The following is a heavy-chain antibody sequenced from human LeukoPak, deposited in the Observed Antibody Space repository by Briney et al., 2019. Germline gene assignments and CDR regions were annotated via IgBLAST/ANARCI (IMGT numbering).Heavy chain of an antibody. D-gene: IGHD3-22*01. CDR2: IYYSGTT. V-gene: IGHV4-59*12. Sequence: SETLSLTCTVSGGSISSYYWSWIRQPPGKGLEWIGYIYYSGTTNYNPSLKSRVTISVDTSKNQFSLKLSSVTAADTAVYYCARVGYYDSSGYGYWGQGTLVTVSS. J-gene: IGHJ4*02. CDR1: GGSISSYY. CDR3: ARVGYYDSSGYGY.